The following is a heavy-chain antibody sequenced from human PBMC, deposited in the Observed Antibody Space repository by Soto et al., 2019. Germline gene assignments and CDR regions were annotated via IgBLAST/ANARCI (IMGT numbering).Heavy chain of an antibody. J-gene: IGHJ4*02. CDR3: ARRYGWLYFGY. CDR2: IFYSGST. V-gene: IGHV4-39*01. Sequence: SETLSLTCTVSGDSISSSNYFWGWIRQPPGKGLEWIGTIFYSGSTYYNPSLKSRVTISVDTSKNQFSLKLTSVTAADTALYYCARRYGWLYFGYWGQGSLVTVS. D-gene: IGHD3-10*01. CDR1: GDSISSSNYF.